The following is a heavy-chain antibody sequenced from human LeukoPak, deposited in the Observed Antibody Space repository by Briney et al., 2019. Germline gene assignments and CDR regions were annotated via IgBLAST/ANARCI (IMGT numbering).Heavy chain of an antibody. CDR2: INPNSGDT. J-gene: IGHJ4*02. CDR1: GYTFTGDY. D-gene: IGHD3-16*01. CDR3: ATQRGSYLWGTDFDY. V-gene: IGHV1-2*02. Sequence: ASVRVSCKASGYTFTGDYMHWVRQAPGQGLEWMGWINPNSGDTKYSQKFQGRVTMTRDTSISTAHMELSRLRSDETAVYYCATQRGSYLWGTDFDYWGQGTLVTVSS.